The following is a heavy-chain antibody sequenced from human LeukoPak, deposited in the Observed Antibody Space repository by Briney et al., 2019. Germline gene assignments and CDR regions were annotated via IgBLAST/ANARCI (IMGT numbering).Heavy chain of an antibody. D-gene: IGHD3-10*01. J-gene: IGHJ4*02. V-gene: IGHV1-2*02. CDR2: IHPNSGGT. Sequence: ASVKVSCKASGYTFTGYYMHWVRQAPGQGLEWMGWIHPNSGGTNYAPKFQGRITLTRDTSISTAYMELSSLRSDDTAVYYCARWQEDSGTYYIDYWGQGTLVTVSS. CDR1: GYTFTGYY. CDR3: ARWQEDSGTYYIDY.